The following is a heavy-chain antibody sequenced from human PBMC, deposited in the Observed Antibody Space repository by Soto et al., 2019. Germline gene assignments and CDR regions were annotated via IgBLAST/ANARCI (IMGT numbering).Heavy chain of an antibody. CDR2: INPDGSVK. D-gene: IGHD3-22*01. Sequence: GGSLRLSCAASGFTFSAYWINWVRQTPGKGLEWVANINPDGSVKNYAESVKGRFTISRDNAKNSLYLQMNSLRAEDTAVYSCARGYDYLIDYWGQGTLVTVSS. CDR1: GFTFSAYW. V-gene: IGHV3-7*01. J-gene: IGHJ4*02. CDR3: ARGYDYLIDY.